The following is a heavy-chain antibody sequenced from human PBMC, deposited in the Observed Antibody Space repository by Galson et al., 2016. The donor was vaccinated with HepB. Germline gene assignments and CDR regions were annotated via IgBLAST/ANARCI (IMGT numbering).Heavy chain of an antibody. D-gene: IGHD2-2*01. J-gene: IGHJ4*02. CDR3: AKGAGYCSSTTCTGYYDC. CDR1: GFTFSGHS. V-gene: IGHV3-23*01. CDR2: IGGGGGGT. Sequence: SLRLSCAASGFTFSGHSMSWVRQAPGKGLEWVSVIGGGGGGTYYTDSVKGRFTTSRDNTGNTLYLQMNSLRAEDTAIYYCAKGAGYCSSTTCTGYYDCWGQGALVTVSS.